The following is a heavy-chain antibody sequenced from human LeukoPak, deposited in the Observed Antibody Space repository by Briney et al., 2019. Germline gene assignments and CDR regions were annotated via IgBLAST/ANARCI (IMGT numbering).Heavy chain of an antibody. V-gene: IGHV3-66*01. CDR1: GYTVSSNY. J-gene: IGHJ4*02. Sequence: GGSLRLSCAASGYTVSSNYMSWVRQAPGRGLEWVSVIYSGGSTYYADSVKGRFTISRDDSKNTLYLQMNSLRADDTAVYYCAKDLGRYRNNFFDYWGQGNLVTVSS. CDR3: AKDLGRYRNNFFDY. D-gene: IGHD1-26*01. CDR2: IYSGGST.